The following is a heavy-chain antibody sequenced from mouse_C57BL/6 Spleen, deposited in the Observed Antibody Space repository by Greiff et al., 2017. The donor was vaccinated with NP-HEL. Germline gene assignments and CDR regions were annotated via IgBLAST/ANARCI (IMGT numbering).Heavy chain of an antibody. J-gene: IGHJ2*01. Sequence: EVQLQQSGAELVRPGASVKLSCTASGFNIKDDYMHWVKQRPEQGLEWIGWIDPENGDTEYASKFQGKATITADTSSNPAYLQLSSLTSEDTAVYYCTTGLLWLRRYYFDYWGQGTTLTVSS. CDR3: TTGLLWLRRYYFDY. CDR1: GFNIKDDY. V-gene: IGHV14-4*01. CDR2: IDPENGDT. D-gene: IGHD2-2*01.